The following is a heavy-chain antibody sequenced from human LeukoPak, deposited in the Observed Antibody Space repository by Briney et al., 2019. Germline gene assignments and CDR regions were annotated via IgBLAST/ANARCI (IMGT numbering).Heavy chain of an antibody. CDR3: ARGSTGAWDC. Sequence: SETLSLTCTVSGASINSHYWSWIRQSPGKGLEWIGYVHNNGESNYNPSLKSRVTISVDTSKSQLSLKMNSVTAADTAVYFCARGSTGAWDCWGQGTLVTVSS. CDR1: GASINSHY. V-gene: IGHV4-59*11. J-gene: IGHJ4*02. CDR2: VHNNGES. D-gene: IGHD7-27*01.